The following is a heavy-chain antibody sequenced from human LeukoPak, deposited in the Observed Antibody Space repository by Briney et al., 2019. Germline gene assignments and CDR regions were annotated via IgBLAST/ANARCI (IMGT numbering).Heavy chain of an antibody. CDR1: GYSISSGYY. V-gene: IGHV4-38-2*01. CDR3: ARHYCGGDCYSGNWFDP. Sequence: PSETLSLTCAVSGYSISSGYYWIWIRQPPGKGLEWIGSLYHSDSIYYNPSLESRVTMSVDTSKNQFSLKLSSVTAADTAVYYCARHYCGGDCYSGNWFDPWGQGTLVTVSS. D-gene: IGHD2-21*02. J-gene: IGHJ5*02. CDR2: LYHSDSI.